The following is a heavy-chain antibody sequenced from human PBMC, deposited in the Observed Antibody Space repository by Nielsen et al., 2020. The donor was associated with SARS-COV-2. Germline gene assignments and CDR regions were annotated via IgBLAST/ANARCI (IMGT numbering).Heavy chain of an antibody. V-gene: IGHV1-18*01. D-gene: IGHD2-2*02. J-gene: IGHJ4*02. CDR1: GYTFTSYG. CDR3: AAASRIPDFDY. CDR2: ISAYNGNT. Sequence: ASVKVSCKASGYTFTSYGISWVRQAPGQGLEWMGWISAYNGNTNYAQKLQGRVTMTTDTSTSTAYMELRSLRSEDTAVYYCAAASRIPDFDYWGQGTLVTVSS.